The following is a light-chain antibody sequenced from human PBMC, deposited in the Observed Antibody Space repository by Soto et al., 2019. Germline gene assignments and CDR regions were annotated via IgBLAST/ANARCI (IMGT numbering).Light chain of an antibody. J-gene: IGKJ1*01. Sequence: PSPYHLSGSVGDSVTIPCRASQTVSSWFAWYQQKPGKAPKLLIYKASTLKSGVPSRFSGSGSGTDFTLTISSLQSEDFAVYYCQQYYNWHRKFGPGTKVDIK. CDR2: KAS. CDR3: QQYYNWHRK. CDR1: QTVSSW. V-gene: IGKV1-5*03.